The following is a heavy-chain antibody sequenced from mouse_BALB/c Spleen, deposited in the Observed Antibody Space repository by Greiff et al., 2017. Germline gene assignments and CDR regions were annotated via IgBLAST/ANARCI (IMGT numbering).Heavy chain of an antibody. CDR1: GYTFTSYW. CDR2: INPSTGYT. CDR3: ARYGYSRFAC. J-gene: IGHJ3*01. Sequence: QVQLQQSGAELAKPGASVKMSCKASGYTFTSYWMHWVKQRPGQGLEWIGYINPSTGYTEYNQKFKDKATLTADKSSSTAYMQLSSLTSEDSAVYYCARYGYSRFACWGPGTLVTVSA. D-gene: IGHD2-2*01. V-gene: IGHV1-7*01.